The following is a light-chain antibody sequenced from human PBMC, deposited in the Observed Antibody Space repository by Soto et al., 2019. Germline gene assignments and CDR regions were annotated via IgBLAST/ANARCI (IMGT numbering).Light chain of an antibody. CDR2: SNN. V-gene: IGLV1-40*01. Sequence: QSVLTQPPSVSGAPGQRVTISCTGSSSNIGAGYDVHWYQQLPGTAPQLLIYSNNNRPSGVPDRFSGSKSGTSASLAITGLQAEDEADYFCQSYDSSLSGSYVFGTGTQLTVL. J-gene: IGLJ1*01. CDR1: SSNIGAGYD. CDR3: QSYDSSLSGSYV.